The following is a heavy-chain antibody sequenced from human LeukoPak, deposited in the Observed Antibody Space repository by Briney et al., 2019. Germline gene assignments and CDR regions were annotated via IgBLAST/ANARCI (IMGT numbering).Heavy chain of an antibody. CDR2: INHSRGT. CDR1: GASFSGYY. CDR3: PREAAAGTHDAFDI. D-gene: IGHD6-13*01. Sequence: SETLSLTCAVYGASFSGYYWSWIRQPPGKGLEWIGEINHSRGTNYNPSLKSRVTISVDTSKNQFSLKLSSVTAADTAVYYCPREAAAGTHDAFDIWGQGTMVTVSS. V-gene: IGHV4-34*01. J-gene: IGHJ3*02.